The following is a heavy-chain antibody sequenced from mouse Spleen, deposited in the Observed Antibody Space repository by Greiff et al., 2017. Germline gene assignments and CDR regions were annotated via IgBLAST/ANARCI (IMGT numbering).Heavy chain of an antibody. Sequence: VQLQQSGAELARPGASVKMSCKASGYTFTSYTMHWVKQRPGQGLEWIGYINPSSGYTKYNQKFKDKATLTADKSSSTAYMQLSSLTSEDSAVYYCARKAGNYYGSSYWYFDVWGTGTTVPVSS. CDR1: GYTFTSYT. CDR3: ARKAGNYYGSSYWYFDV. J-gene: IGHJ1*03. V-gene: IGHV1-4*01. CDR2: INPSSGYT. D-gene: IGHD1-1*01.